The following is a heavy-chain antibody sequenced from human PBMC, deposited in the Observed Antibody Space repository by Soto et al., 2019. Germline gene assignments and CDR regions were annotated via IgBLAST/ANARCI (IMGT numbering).Heavy chain of an antibody. V-gene: IGHV3-66*04. CDR1: GFTVSSNY. CDR2: IYSGGST. CDR3: ARPRGPAIMKFDY. D-gene: IGHD3-16*01. J-gene: IGHJ4*02. Sequence: PGGSLRLSCAASGFTVSSNYMSWVRQAPGKGLEWVSVIYSGGSTYYADSVKGRFTISRDNSKNTLYLQMNSLRAEDTAVYYCARPRGPAIMKFDYWGQGTLVTVSS.